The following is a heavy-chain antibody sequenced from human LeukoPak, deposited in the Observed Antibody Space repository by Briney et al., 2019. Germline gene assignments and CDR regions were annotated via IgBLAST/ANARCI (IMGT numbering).Heavy chain of an antibody. Sequence: PGGSLRLSCVASGFTFSSYAVHWVRQAPGKGLEWVAFIRYDGSNKYYADSVKGRFTISRDNSKNTLYLQMNSLRAEDTAVYYCAKGFYLGYYTAMATPGFDYWGQGTLVTVSS. V-gene: IGHV3-30*02. D-gene: IGHD5-18*01. J-gene: IGHJ4*02. CDR1: GFTFSSYA. CDR3: AKGFYLGYYTAMATPGFDY. CDR2: IRYDGSNK.